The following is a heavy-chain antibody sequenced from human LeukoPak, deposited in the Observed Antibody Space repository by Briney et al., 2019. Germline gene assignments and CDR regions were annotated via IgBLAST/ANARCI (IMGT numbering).Heavy chain of an antibody. CDR3: ARVPTPRSGYYGWFDP. D-gene: IGHD3-3*01. Sequence: GSSVKVSCKASGGTFSSYAISWVRQAPGQGLEWMGWINPNSGGTNYAQKFQGRVTMTRDTSISTAYMELSRLRSDDTAVYYCARVPTPRSGYYGWFDPWGQGTLVTVSS. CDR1: GGTFSSYA. CDR2: INPNSGGT. V-gene: IGHV1-2*02. J-gene: IGHJ5*02.